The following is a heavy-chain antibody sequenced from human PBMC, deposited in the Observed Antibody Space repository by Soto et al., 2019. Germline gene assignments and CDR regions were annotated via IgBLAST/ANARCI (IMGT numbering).Heavy chain of an antibody. J-gene: IGHJ6*03. V-gene: IGHV3-13*01. D-gene: IGHD6-19*01. CDR2: IGTAGDT. CDR3: ARARYSSGWYLRYYYYYMDV. CDR1: GFTFSSYD. Sequence: GGSLRLSCAASGFTFSSYDIHLVRQATGKGLEWVSAIGTAGDTYYPGSVKGRFTISRENAKNSLYLQMNSLRAGDTAVYYCARARYSSGWYLRYYYYYMDVWGKGT.